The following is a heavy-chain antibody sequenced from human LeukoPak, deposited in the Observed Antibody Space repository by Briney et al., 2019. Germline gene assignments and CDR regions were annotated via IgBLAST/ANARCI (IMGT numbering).Heavy chain of an antibody. Sequence: SQTLSLTCTISGGSISSGGYYWSWIRQHPGKGLEWIGYIYYSGSTYYNPSLKSRVTISVDTSKNQFSLKLSSVTAADTAVYYCARVAIPGPKGDYGMDVWGQGTTVTVSS. J-gene: IGHJ6*02. V-gene: IGHV4-31*03. D-gene: IGHD2-2*02. CDR3: ARVAIPGPKGDYGMDV. CDR2: IYYSGST. CDR1: GGSISSGGYY.